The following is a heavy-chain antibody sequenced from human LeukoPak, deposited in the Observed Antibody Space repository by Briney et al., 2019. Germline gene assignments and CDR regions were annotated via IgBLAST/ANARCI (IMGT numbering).Heavy chain of an antibody. CDR2: ITGSGTNR. CDR1: GFTFSNYA. J-gene: IGHJ4*02. Sequence: GGSLRLSCVASGFTFSNYAMSWVRQAPGKGLEWVSAITGSGTNRYYADYLKGRFTTSRDNSKNTVFLQMNSLRHEDTAIYYCVIWGDYDVLTGYYVPDYWGQGTLVTVAS. CDR3: VIWGDYDVLTGYYVPDY. D-gene: IGHD3-9*01. V-gene: IGHV3-23*01.